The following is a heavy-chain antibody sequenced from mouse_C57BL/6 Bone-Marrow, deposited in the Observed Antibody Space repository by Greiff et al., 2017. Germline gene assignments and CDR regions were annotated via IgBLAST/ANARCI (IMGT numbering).Heavy chain of an antibody. CDR3: ARGGVWLRRRGDYYAMDY. V-gene: IGHV1-9*01. D-gene: IGHD2-2*01. CDR1: GYTFTGYW. CDR2: LLPGSGST. J-gene: IGHJ4*01. Sequence: QVQLQQSGAELMKPGASVKLSCKATGYTFTGYWIEWVKQRPGHGLEWIGELLPGSGSTNYNEKFKGKATFTADTSSNTAYMQLSSLTTEDSAIYYCARGGVWLRRRGDYYAMDYWGQGTSVTVSS.